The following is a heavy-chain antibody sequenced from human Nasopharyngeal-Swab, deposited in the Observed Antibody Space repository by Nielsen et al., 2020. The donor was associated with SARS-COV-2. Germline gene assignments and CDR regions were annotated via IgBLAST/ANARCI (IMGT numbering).Heavy chain of an antibody. J-gene: IGHJ3*02. CDR1: GFTFSSYD. V-gene: IGHV3-13*01. Sequence: GESLKISCAASGFTFSSYDMHWVRQATGKGLEWVSAIGTAGDTYYPGSVKGRFTISRENAKNSLYLQMNSLRAGDTAVYYCARAQTSVTGMGAFDIWGQGTMVTVPS. CDR3: ARAQTSVTGMGAFDI. D-gene: IGHD4-17*01. CDR2: IGTAGDT.